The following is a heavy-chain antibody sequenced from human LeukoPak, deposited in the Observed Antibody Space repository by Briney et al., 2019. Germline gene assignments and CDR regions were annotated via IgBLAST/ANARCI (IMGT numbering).Heavy chain of an antibody. J-gene: IGHJ3*02. CDR3: ARDWGVGGYSYGNAFDI. CDR1: GGTFSRYT. V-gene: IGHV1-69*04. Sequence: SVKVSCKASGGTFSRYTISWVRQAPGHGREWVGRIIPILGIANYAQKFQGRVTITADKSTSTAYMELSSLRSEDTAVYYCARDWGVGGYSYGNAFDIWGEGTMVTVSS. CDR2: IIPILGIA. D-gene: IGHD5-18*01.